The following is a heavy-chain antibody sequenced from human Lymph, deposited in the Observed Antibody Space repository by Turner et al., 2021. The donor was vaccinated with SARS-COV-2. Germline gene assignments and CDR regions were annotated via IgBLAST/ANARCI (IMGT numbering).Heavy chain of an antibody. CDR1: GGTFSSSA. V-gene: IGHV1-69*10. D-gene: IGHD3-16*01. CDR2: IHPNVVKT. CDR3: AIIVTPGMGGGVYYYYYGMDV. Sequence: QVQLVQSGAEVKKPGSSVKVSCKASGGTFSSSAISWVRQAPGQGLEWMGVIHPNVVKTKEDTKFPGRVTINADKSTSTCYSELSSLKTEGPGVYYFAIIVTPGMGGGVYYYYYGMDVWGQGTTVTVSS. J-gene: IGHJ6*02.